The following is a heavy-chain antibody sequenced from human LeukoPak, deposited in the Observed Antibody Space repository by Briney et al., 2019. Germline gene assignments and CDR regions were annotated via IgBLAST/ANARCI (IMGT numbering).Heavy chain of an antibody. CDR1: GFTFSNYN. CDR2: IRGSATYI. J-gene: IGHJ6*02. CDR3: ARILVVPAANYYYSYGMDV. V-gene: IGHV3-21*06. D-gene: IGHD2-2*01. Sequence: GRSLRLSCAASGFTFSNYNMNWVRQPPGKGLEWVSSIRGSATYINYADSVKCRFTISRDNAKTSLSLQMNSLRAEDTAVYYCARILVVPAANYYYSYGMDVWGQGTTVTVSS.